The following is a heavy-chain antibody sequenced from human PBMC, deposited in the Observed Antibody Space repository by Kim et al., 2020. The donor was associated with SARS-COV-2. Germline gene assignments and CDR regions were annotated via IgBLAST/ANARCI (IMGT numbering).Heavy chain of an antibody. D-gene: IGHD1-26*01. J-gene: IGHJ4*02. V-gene: IGHV4-61*01. CDR1: GGSVSSGSYY. CDR3: ASWGSAISGYFDY. CDR2: IYYSGST. Sequence: SETLSLTCTVSGGSVSSGSYYWSWIRQPPGKGLEWIGYIYYSGSTNYNPSLKSRVTISLDTSKNQFSLKLRSVTAADTAVYYCASWGSAISGYFDYWGQGTLVTVSS.